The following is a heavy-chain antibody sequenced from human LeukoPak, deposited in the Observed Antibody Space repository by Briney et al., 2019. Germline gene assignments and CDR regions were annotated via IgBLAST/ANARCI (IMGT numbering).Heavy chain of an antibody. CDR1: GYTLTELS. CDR3: ATVGVDTARSGLDY. CDR2: FDPEDGET. V-gene: IGHV1-24*01. D-gene: IGHD5-18*01. J-gene: IGHJ4*02. Sequence: ASVKVSCKVSGYTLTELSMHWVRQAPGKGLEWMGGFDPEDGETIYAQKFQGRVTMTEDTSTDTAYMELSSLRSEDAAVYYCATVGVDTARSGLDYWGQGTLVTVSS.